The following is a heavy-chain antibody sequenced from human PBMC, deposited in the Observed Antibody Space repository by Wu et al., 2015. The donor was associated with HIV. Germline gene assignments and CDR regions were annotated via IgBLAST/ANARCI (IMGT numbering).Heavy chain of an antibody. D-gene: IGHD3-10*01. J-gene: IGHJ6*02. CDR3: ARVIQGTRGSGSFPYYYYYYGMDV. CDR1: GGTFSSYA. Sequence: QVQLVQSGAEVKKPGSSVKVSCKASGGTFSSYAISWVRQAPGQGLEWMGRIIPIFGTANYAQKFQGRVTITADESTSTAYMELSSLRSEDTAVYYCARVIQGTRGSGSFPYYYYYYGMDVWGQGTTVTVSS. CDR2: IIPIFGTA. V-gene: IGHV1-69*13.